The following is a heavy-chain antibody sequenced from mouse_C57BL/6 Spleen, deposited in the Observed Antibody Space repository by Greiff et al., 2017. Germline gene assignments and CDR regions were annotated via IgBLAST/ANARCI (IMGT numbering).Heavy chain of an antibody. V-gene: IGHV1-53*01. D-gene: IGHD1-3*01. Sequence: QVQLQQPGTELVKPGASVKLSCKASGYTFTSYWMHWVKQRPGQGLEWIGNINPSNGGTNYNETFKSKATLTVDKASSTACMQLSSLTSEDSAVNYCARGRGSPLYWYIDVWGTGTTVTVSS. CDR3: ARGRGSPLYWYIDV. J-gene: IGHJ1*03. CDR2: INPSNGGT. CDR1: GYTFTSYW.